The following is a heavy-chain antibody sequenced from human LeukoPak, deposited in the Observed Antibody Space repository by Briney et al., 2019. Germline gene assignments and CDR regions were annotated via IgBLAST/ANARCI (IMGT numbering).Heavy chain of an antibody. J-gene: IGHJ3*02. CDR3: AKTALGPATIVVVTAIASIGAFDI. CDR2: ISAYNGNT. V-gene: IGHV1-18*01. CDR1: GYTFTSYG. Sequence: ASVKVSCKASGYTFTSYGISWVRQAPGQGLEWMGWISAYNGNTNYAQKLQGRVTMTTDTSTSTAYMELRSLRSDDTAVYYCAKTALGPATIVVVTAIASIGAFDIWGQGTMVTVSS. D-gene: IGHD2-21*02.